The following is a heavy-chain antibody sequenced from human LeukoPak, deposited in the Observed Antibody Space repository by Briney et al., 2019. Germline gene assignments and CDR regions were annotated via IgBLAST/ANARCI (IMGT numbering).Heavy chain of an antibody. CDR1: GYAFPAYY. Sequence: ASVTVSCTASGYAFPAYYMHWVRQAPGQGLEWMGIINPSGGATVYAQRVQGRLTMTRDTSTSTVYMDLSSVRSEDTAVYYCARGASSSWYDAFDIWGQGTSVIVSS. CDR3: ARGASSSWYDAFDI. D-gene: IGHD6-13*01. CDR2: INPSGGAT. J-gene: IGHJ3*02. V-gene: IGHV1-46*01.